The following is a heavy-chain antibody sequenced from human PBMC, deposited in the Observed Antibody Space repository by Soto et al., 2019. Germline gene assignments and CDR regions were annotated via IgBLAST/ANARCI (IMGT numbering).Heavy chain of an antibody. V-gene: IGHV4-34*01. J-gene: IGHJ6*02. CDR3: ARLGYCSGGSCYLTTNYYYYYGMDV. Sequence: PSETLSLTCAVYGGSFSGYYWSWIRQPPGKGLEWIGEINHSGSTNYNPSLKSRVTISVDTSKNQFSLKLSSVTAADTAVYYCARLGYCSGGSCYLTTNYYYYYGMDVWGQGTTVTVSS. CDR1: GGSFSGYY. CDR2: INHSGST. D-gene: IGHD2-15*01.